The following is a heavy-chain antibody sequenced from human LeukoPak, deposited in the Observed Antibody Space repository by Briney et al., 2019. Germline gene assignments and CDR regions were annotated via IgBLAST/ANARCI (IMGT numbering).Heavy chain of an antibody. D-gene: IGHD2-15*01. V-gene: IGHV4-38-2*02. CDR1: SNSFSRGHY. J-gene: IGHJ4*02. CDR3: ARASEYCSDNSCYSPFYFDY. CDR2: IYHSGNT. Sequence: SETLSLTCSVTSNSFSRGHYWGWLRQPPGEGLEGIGTIYHSGNTYYNPSLKSRVTISIDTSKNQFSLKLSSVTAADTAVFYYARASEYCSDNSCYSPFYFDYWGQGALVTVSS.